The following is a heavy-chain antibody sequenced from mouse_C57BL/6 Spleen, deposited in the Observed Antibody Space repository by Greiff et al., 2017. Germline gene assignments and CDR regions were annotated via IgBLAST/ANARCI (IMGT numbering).Heavy chain of an antibody. CDR2: IDPSDSYT. J-gene: IGHJ3*01. D-gene: IGHD3-2*02. CDR1: GYTFTSYW. Sequence: QVQLQQPGAELVMPGASVKLSCKASGYTFTSYWMHWVKQRPGQGLEWIGEIDPSDSYTNYNQKFKGKSTLTVDKSSSTAYMQLSSLTSEDSAVYYCARDSSGYVGWFAYWSQGTLVTVSA. V-gene: IGHV1-69*01. CDR3: ARDSSGYVGWFAY.